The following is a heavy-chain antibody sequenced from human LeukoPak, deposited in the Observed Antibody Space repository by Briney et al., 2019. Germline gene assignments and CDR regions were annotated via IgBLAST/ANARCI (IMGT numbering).Heavy chain of an antibody. J-gene: IGHJ4*02. Sequence: GASVKVSCKASGYTFTSYGISWVRQAPGQGLEWMGWTSAYNGNTNYAQKLQGRVTMTTDTSTSTAYMELRSLRSDDTAVYYCAARRVTYYYDSSPNSFDYWGQGTLVTVSS. V-gene: IGHV1-18*01. D-gene: IGHD3-22*01. CDR1: GYTFTSYG. CDR3: AARRVTYYYDSSPNSFDY. CDR2: TSAYNGNT.